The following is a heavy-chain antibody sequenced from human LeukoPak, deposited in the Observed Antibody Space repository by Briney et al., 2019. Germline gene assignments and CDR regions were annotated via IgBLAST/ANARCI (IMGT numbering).Heavy chain of an antibody. CDR1: GFTFSSYA. V-gene: IGHV3-30-3*01. D-gene: IGHD1-26*01. J-gene: IGHJ4*02. CDR3: AKGIMGATTGGIDS. Sequence: PGRSLRLSCAASGFTFSSYAMHWVRQAPGKGLEWVAVISYDGSNKYCADSVKGRFTISRDNSKNTLYLQMNSLRAEDTALYYCAKGIMGATTGGIDSWGQGTLVTVSS. CDR2: ISYDGSNK.